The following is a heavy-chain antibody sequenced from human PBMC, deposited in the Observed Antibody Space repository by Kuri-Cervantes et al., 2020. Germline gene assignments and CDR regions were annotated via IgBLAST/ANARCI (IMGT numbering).Heavy chain of an antibody. CDR2: IWYDGSNK. D-gene: IGHD2-21*02. CDR1: GFTFSSYG. V-gene: IGHV3-33*08. J-gene: IGHJ4*02. Sequence: GGSLRLSCAASGFTFSSYGMHWVRQAPGKGLEWVAVIWYDGSNKYYADSVKGRFTISRDNSKDTLYLQMNSLRAEDTAVYYCARAHWGGDCIDYWGQGTLVTVSS. CDR3: ARAHWGGDCIDY.